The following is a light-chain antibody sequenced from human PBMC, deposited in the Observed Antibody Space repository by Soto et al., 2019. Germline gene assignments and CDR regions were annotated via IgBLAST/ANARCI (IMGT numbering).Light chain of an antibody. CDR1: QSVSSN. J-gene: IGKJ1*01. Sequence: EIVMTQSPATLSVSPGERATLSCRASQSVSSNLAWYQHKPGQAPRLLIYGASTRATGIPARFSGSGSGTEFTLTISSLQSEEFAVYYCQQYNNWPWTFGQGTKVEIK. V-gene: IGKV3-15*01. CDR2: GAS. CDR3: QQYNNWPWT.